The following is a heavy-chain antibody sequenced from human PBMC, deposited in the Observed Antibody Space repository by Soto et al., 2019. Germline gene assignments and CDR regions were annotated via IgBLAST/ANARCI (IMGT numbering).Heavy chain of an antibody. CDR3: AKARGYSYGYDAFDI. CDR2: ISGSGGST. J-gene: IGHJ3*02. D-gene: IGHD5-18*01. CDR1: GFTFSSYA. Sequence: EVQLLEAGGGLVQPGGSLRLSCAASGFTFSSYAMSWVRQAPGKGLEWVSAISGSGGSTYYADSVKGRFTISRDNYKNTLYLQMNSLRAEDTAVYYCAKARGYSYGYDAFDIWGQGTMVTVSS. V-gene: IGHV3-23*01.